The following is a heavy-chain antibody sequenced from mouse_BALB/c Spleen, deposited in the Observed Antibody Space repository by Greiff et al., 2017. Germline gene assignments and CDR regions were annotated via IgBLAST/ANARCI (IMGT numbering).Heavy chain of an antibody. D-gene: IGHD1-1*01. CDR3: ARGGYGSSRWYFDV. CDR1: GFTFTDYY. J-gene: IGHJ1*01. CDR2: IRNKANGYTT. V-gene: IGHV7-3*02. Sequence: EVQRVESGGGLVQPGGSLRLSCATSGFTFTDYYMSWVRQPPGKALEWLGFIRNKANGYTTEYSASVKGRFTISRDNSQSILYLQMNTLRAEDSATYYCARGGYGSSRWYFDVWGAGTTVTVSS.